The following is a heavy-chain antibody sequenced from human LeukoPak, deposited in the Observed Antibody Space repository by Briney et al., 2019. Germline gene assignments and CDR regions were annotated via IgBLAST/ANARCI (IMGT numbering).Heavy chain of an antibody. D-gene: IGHD7-27*01. CDR3: AAQTTLTVAYAR. CDR2: IDPNWKTS. J-gene: IGHJ2*01. Sequence: GGSLRLSCAASGFTFSNCVMLWVRQAPAMGLEYVSSIDPNWKTSYYANSVKRRYTIPRDNSNNILYLQMGSLTPEDIAVYDYAAQTTLTVAYARWGGGPLVTVS. V-gene: IGHV3-64*01. CDR1: GFTFSNCV.